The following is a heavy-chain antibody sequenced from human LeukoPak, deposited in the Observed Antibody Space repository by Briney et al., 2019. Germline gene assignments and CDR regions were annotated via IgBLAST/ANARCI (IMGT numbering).Heavy chain of an antibody. CDR3: TREGGEGDYTAFDL. V-gene: IGHV3-72*01. D-gene: IGHD3-3*01. J-gene: IGHJ3*01. CDR1: GFIFSAYV. Sequence: GGSLRLSCAASGFIFSAYVMDWVRQAPGKGLEWIGRIRKKKAGYTTEYAASVKGRFVVSRDDSKDSVFLQMNSLETGDTAVYYCTREGGEGDYTAFDLWGQGTMVTVSS. CDR2: IRKKKAGYTT.